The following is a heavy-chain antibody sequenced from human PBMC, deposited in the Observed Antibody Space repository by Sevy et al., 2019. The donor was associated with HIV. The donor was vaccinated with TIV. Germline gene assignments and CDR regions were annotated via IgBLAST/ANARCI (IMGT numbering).Heavy chain of an antibody. CDR3: ARDRGVGTSSYGMDV. V-gene: IGHV3-48*01. Sequence: GGSLRLSCAASGFTFSSYSMNWVRQAPGKGLEWVSYISSSSSTIYYADSVKGRFTISRDNAKNSLYLQMNSLRAEETAVYYCARDRGVGTSSYGMDVWGQGTTVTVSS. CDR2: ISSSSSTI. D-gene: IGHD1-26*01. J-gene: IGHJ6*02. CDR1: GFTFSSYS.